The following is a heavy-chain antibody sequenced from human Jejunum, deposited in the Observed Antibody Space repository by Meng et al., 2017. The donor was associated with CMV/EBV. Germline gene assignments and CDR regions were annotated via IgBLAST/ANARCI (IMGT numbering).Heavy chain of an antibody. J-gene: IGHJ4*02. CDR2: INGDYAYP. V-gene: IGHV1-18*01. Sequence: KASGYTFRDYGSGWVRQAPGQGLEWMGRINGDYAYPNDAQKFQGRVTMTTDTSTSTAYMELRSLREDDTAVYYCARDLFVQSLGMDYWGQGTLVTVSS. D-gene: IGHD3-3*01. CDR1: GYTFRDYG. CDR3: ARDLFVQSLGMDY.